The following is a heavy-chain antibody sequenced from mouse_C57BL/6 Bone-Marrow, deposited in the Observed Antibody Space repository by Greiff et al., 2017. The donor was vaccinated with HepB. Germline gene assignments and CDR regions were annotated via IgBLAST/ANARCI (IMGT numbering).Heavy chain of an antibody. CDR3: ARMGQLRHRKGAMDY. Sequence: QVTLKESGPGILQPSQTLSLTCSFSGFSLSTFGMGVGWIRQPSGKGLEWLAHIWWDDDKYCNPALKSRLTISKDTSKNQVFLKIAKVDTADTATYYCARMGQLRHRKGAMDYWGQGTSVTVSS. V-gene: IGHV8-8*01. D-gene: IGHD3-2*02. CDR2: IWWDDDK. J-gene: IGHJ4*01. CDR1: GFSLSTFGMG.